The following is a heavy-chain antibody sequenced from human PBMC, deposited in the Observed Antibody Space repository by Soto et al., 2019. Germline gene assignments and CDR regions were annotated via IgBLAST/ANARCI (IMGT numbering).Heavy chain of an antibody. J-gene: IGHJ6*02. V-gene: IGHV4-61*01. Sequence: PSETLSLTCTVSGGSVSSGSFYWGWIRQPPGKGLEWIGYMYDSGSTNYNPSLKSRVTISVDTSKNQFSLRLNSVSPADTAVYYCARGRRELVSPRYYYYYGMDVWGQGTTVTVSS. CDR1: GGSVSSGSFY. D-gene: IGHD6-6*01. CDR3: ARGRRELVSPRYYYYYGMDV. CDR2: MYDSGST.